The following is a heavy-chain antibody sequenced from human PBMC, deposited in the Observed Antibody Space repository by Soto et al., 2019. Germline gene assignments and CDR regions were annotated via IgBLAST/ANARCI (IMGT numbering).Heavy chain of an antibody. J-gene: IGHJ4*02. Sequence: EVQLVESGGGVVQPGGSLRISCAASGFTFSSYWMHWVRQAPGKGLVWVSRVNPDGSDTSYADSVKGRFTISRDNAKNTLYLQMNSLRAEDTAVYYCARVAVGSYYFDYWGQGTLLTVSS. CDR2: VNPDGSDT. D-gene: IGHD6-13*01. CDR3: ARVAVGSYYFDY. CDR1: GFTFSSYW. V-gene: IGHV3-74*01.